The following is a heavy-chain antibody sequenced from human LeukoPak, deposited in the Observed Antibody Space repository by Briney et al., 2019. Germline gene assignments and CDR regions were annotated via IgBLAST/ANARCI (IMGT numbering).Heavy chain of an antibody. CDR3: AKIEVEGSGWPGGDY. CDR2: ISYDGSNK. CDR1: GFTFSSYG. V-gene: IGHV3-30*18. Sequence: GGSLRLSCAASGFTFSSYGMHWVRQAPGKGLEWVAVISYDGSNKYYADSVKGRLTISRDNSKNTLYLQMNSLRAEDTAVYYCAKIEVEGSGWPGGDYWGQGTLVTVSS. J-gene: IGHJ4*02. D-gene: IGHD6-19*01.